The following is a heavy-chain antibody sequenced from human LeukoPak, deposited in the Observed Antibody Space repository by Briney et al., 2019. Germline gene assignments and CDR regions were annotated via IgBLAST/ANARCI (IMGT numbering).Heavy chain of an antibody. D-gene: IGHD2-2*01. CDR3: ARGYRSSTSCRFLYYYGMDV. Sequence: SETLSLTCTVSGGSISSYYWSWIRQPPGKGLEWIGYIYYSGSTNYNPSLKSRVTISVDTSKNQFSLKLSSVTAADTAVYYCARGYRSSTSCRFLYYYGMDVWGKGTTVTVSS. V-gene: IGHV4-59*01. CDR1: GGSISSYY. J-gene: IGHJ6*04. CDR2: IYYSGST.